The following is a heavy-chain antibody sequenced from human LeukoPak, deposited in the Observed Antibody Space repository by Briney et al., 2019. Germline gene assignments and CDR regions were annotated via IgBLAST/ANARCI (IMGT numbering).Heavy chain of an antibody. J-gene: IGHJ6*03. CDR2: IIPILGIA. CDR3: ASYCSSTSCYSRGGIDYYMDV. D-gene: IGHD2-2*01. CDR1: GGTFSSYT. V-gene: IGHV1-69*02. Sequence: SVKVSCKASGGTFSSYTISWVRQAPGQGLEWMGRIIPILGIANYAQKFQGRVTITADKSTSTAYMELSSLGSEDTAVYYCASYCSSTSCYSRGGIDYYMDVWGKGTTVTVSS.